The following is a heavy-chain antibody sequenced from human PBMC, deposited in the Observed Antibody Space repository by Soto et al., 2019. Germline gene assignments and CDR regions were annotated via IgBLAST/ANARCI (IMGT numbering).Heavy chain of an antibody. CDR3: ARRSSKKSRGVPFDY. V-gene: IGHV1-69*01. Sequence: ASVKVSCKASGGTFSSYAISWARQAPGQGLEWMGGIIPIFGTANYAQKFQGRVTITADESTSTAYMELSSLRSEDTAVYYCARRSSKKSRGVPFDYWGQGTLVTVSS. D-gene: IGHD3-10*01. CDR2: IIPIFGTA. CDR1: GGTFSSYA. J-gene: IGHJ4*02.